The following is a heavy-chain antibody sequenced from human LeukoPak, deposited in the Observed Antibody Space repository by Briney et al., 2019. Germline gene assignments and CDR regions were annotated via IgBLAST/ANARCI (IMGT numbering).Heavy chain of an antibody. CDR1: GYTFSSYA. CDR3: ARFDTTLGFDF. CDR2: INAGTGNR. Sequence: ASVKVSCKASGYTFSSYAIHWVRQAPGQRLEWMGWINAGTGNRKYSQKFQGRVTITRDTSANTAYMELSSLTPEDTALYYCARFDTTLGFDFWGQGTLVTVSS. V-gene: IGHV1-3*01. D-gene: IGHD1-14*01. J-gene: IGHJ4*02.